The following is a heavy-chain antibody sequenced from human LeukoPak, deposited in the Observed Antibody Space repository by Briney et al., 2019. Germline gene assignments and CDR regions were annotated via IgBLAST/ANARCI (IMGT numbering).Heavy chain of an antibody. D-gene: IGHD1-26*01. CDR2: TSTSGGSA. CDR1: GFTFSNNA. Sequence: PGGSLRLSCAASGFTFSNNAMRWVRQAPGKGLEWVSATSTSGGSAYYADSVKGRFTISRDNSKNTLYLQMDSLRADDTAVYYCARYSGSYYYPPAWDLWGQGTLVTVSS. J-gene: IGHJ4*02. V-gene: IGHV3-23*01. CDR3: ARYSGSYYYPPAWDL.